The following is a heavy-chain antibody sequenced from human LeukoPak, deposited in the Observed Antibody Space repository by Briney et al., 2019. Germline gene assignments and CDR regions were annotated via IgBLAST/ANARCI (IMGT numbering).Heavy chain of an antibody. CDR2: IKEDGSEK. J-gene: IGHJ4*02. Sequence: GGSLRLSCAASGFTFSNYWMSWVRQAPGKGLEWVANIKEDGSEKYYEDSVKGRFTISRDNAQNSVYLQMNSLRAEDTAVYYCARKTGTTGEAFDYWGQGTLVTVSS. D-gene: IGHD1-1*01. CDR1: GFTFSNYW. V-gene: IGHV3-7*03. CDR3: ARKTGTTGEAFDY.